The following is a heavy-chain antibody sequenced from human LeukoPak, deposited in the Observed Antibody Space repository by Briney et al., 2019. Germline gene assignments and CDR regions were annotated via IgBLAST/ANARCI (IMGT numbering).Heavy chain of an antibody. D-gene: IGHD3-3*01. CDR2: ITSTSSYI. V-gene: IGHV3-11*06. J-gene: IGHJ4*02. Sequence: GGSLRLSCAASGFTFSDYYMSWIRQAPGEGLEWVSSITSTSSYIFYADSVKGRFTISRDNAKNPLYLQMNSLTAEDAAVYYCARDTDFTAGNDYWGQGTLVTVSS. CDR3: ARDTDFTAGNDY. CDR1: GFTFSDYY.